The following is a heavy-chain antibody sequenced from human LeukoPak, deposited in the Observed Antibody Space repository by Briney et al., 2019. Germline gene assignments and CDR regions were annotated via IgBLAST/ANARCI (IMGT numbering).Heavy chain of an antibody. CDR2: IYSSGNT. D-gene: IGHD6-19*01. J-gene: IGHJ4*02. CDR3: ARPVTARGGSGWPQHIDY. Sequence: SETLSLTCTVSGGFISSYYWNWIRQTPGKGLEWIGSIYSSGNTNYNPSLKSRVTISVDTSKNQFSLMLTSVTTADTAVYYCARPVTARGGSGWPQHIDYWGQGTLVSVSS. CDR1: GGFISSYY. V-gene: IGHV4-59*08.